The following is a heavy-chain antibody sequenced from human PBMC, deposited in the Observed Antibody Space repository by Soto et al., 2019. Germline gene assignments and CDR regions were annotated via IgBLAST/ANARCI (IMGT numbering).Heavy chain of an antibody. CDR3: ARDQVSVDYYYYGMDV. CDR1: GGSISSYY. V-gene: IGHV4-59*01. CDR2: IYYSGST. J-gene: IGHJ6*02. D-gene: IGHD3-16*02. Sequence: QVQLQESGPGLVKPSETLSLTCTVSGGSISSYYWSWIRQPPGKGLEWIGYIYYSGSTNYNPSLKSRVTISVDTSKNQVSLKLSSVTAADTAVYYCARDQVSVDYYYYGMDVWGQGTTVTVSS.